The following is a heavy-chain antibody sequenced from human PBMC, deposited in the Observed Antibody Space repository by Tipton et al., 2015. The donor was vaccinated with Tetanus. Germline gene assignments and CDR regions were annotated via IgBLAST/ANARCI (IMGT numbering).Heavy chain of an antibody. CDR2: VYSSGST. V-gene: IGHV4-59*12. J-gene: IGHJ4*02. D-gene: IGHD3-10*01. CDR1: GGSINPYY. Sequence: LRLSCTVSGGSINPYYWSWIRQPPGKGLEWIGNVYSSGSTYYNPSLKGRVTISVDTSKNQFSLKLSSVTAADTAVYYCARGVWFGPGPKYYFDYWGQGTLVTVSS. CDR3: ARGVWFGPGPKYYFDY.